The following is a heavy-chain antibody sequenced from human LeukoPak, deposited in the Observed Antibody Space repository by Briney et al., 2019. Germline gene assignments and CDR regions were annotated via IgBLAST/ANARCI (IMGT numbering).Heavy chain of an antibody. CDR1: GFSLRPRGVG. CDR2: IYWDDDK. D-gene: IGHD5-24*01. V-gene: IGHV2-5*02. CDR3: AHRVGDGYNREDAFDI. Sequence: KESGPTPVKPTQTLTLTCTFSGFSLRPRGVGVGWIRHPPGKALEWLAPIYWDDDKRYSPSPKSRLTITKDTSKNQVVLTMTNMDPVDTATYYCAHRVGDGYNREDAFDIWGQGTMVTVSS. J-gene: IGHJ3*02.